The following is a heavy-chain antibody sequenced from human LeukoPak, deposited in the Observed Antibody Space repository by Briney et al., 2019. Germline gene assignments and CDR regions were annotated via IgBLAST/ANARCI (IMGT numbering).Heavy chain of an antibody. Sequence: SETLSLTCTVSGGSISGTHYYWGWIRQPPGKGLEWIGSIYYSGSAYYNPSLKSRVTISVDTSKNQFSLRLTSVTAADTAVYYCARGGPYDSGSFYFDYWGQGTLVTVSS. CDR1: GGSISGTHYY. V-gene: IGHV4-39*07. CDR3: ARGGPYDSGSFYFDY. CDR2: IYYSGSA. J-gene: IGHJ4*02. D-gene: IGHD1-26*01.